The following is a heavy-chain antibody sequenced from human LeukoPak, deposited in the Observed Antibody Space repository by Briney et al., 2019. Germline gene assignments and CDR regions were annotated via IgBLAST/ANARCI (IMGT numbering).Heavy chain of an antibody. D-gene: IGHD4-23*01. CDR1: GFTFSTYA. J-gene: IGHJ3*02. V-gene: IGHV3-30*03. CDR3: AARDYGGNSGI. Sequence: GGSLRLSCAASGFTFSTYAMHWVRQAPGKGLEWVAVISYDGSNKYYADSVEGRFTISRDNSKNTLYLRMNSLRAEDTAVYYCAARDYGGNSGIWGQGTMVTVSS. CDR2: ISYDGSNK.